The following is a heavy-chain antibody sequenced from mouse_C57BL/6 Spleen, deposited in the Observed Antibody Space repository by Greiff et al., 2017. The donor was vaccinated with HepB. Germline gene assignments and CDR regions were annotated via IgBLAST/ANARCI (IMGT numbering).Heavy chain of an antibody. J-gene: IGHJ2*01. V-gene: IGHV1-7*01. Sequence: VQLQQSGAELAKPGASVKLSCKASGYTFTSYWMHWVKQRPGQGLEWIGYINPSSGYTKYNQKFKDKATLTADKSSSTAYMQLSSLTYEDAAVYYCAREGVSNWDGFDDWGQGTTLTVSS. D-gene: IGHD4-1*01. CDR3: AREGVSNWDGFDD. CDR1: GYTFTSYW. CDR2: INPSSGYT.